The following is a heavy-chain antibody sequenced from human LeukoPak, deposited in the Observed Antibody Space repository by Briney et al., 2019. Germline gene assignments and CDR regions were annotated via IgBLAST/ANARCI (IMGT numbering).Heavy chain of an antibody. V-gene: IGHV4-34*01. CDR1: GGSFSGYY. D-gene: IGHD3-10*01. CDR3: AKSNGYGLVDI. J-gene: IGHJ3*02. Sequence: SSETLSHTCAVYGGSFSGYYWSWIRQPPGKGLEWIGEINHSGSTNYNPSLKSRVTISVDTSKNQFSLKLSSVTAADTAVYYCAKSNGYGLVDIWGQGTMVTVPS. CDR2: INHSGST.